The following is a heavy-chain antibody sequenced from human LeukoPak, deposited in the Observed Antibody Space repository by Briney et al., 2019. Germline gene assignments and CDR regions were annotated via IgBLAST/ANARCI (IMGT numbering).Heavy chain of an antibody. D-gene: IGHD6-19*01. J-gene: IGHJ5*02. CDR3: ARAAVAGDNWFDP. Sequence: ASVKVSCKASGYTFTSYGVSWVRQAPGQGLEWMGWISGYNGNTNYAQKLQGRVTMTTDTSTSTAYMELRSLRSDDTAVYYCARAAVAGDNWFDPWGQGTLVTVPS. CDR2: ISGYNGNT. CDR1: GYTFTSYG. V-gene: IGHV1-18*01.